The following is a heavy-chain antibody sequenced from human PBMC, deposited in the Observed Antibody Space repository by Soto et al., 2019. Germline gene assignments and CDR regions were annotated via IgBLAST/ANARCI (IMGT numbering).Heavy chain of an antibody. J-gene: IGHJ5*02. CDR3: ARRDYDFWSGYYFAYWFDP. Sequence: SETLSLTCAVYGGSFSGYYWSWIRQPPGKGLEWIGETNHSGSTNYNPSLKSRVTISVDTSKNQFSLKLSSVTAADTAVYYCARRDYDFWSGYYFAYWFDPWGQGTLVTVSS. V-gene: IGHV4-34*01. CDR1: GGSFSGYY. CDR2: TNHSGST. D-gene: IGHD3-3*01.